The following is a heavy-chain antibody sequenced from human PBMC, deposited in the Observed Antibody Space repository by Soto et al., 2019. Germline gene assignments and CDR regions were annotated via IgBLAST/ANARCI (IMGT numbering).Heavy chain of an antibody. Sequence: SETLSLTCTVSGGSISSSSYYWGWIRQPPGKGLEWIGSIYYSGSTYYNPSLKSRVTISVDTSKNQFSLKLSSVTAADTAVYYCARVGVSGYDLHYFDYWGQGTLVTVSS. V-gene: IGHV4-39*07. D-gene: IGHD5-12*01. CDR1: GGSISSSSYY. CDR3: ARVGVSGYDLHYFDY. J-gene: IGHJ4*02. CDR2: IYYSGST.